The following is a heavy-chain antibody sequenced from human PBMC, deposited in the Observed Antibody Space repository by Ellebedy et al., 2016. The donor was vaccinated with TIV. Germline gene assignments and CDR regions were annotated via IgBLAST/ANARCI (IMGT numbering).Heavy chain of an antibody. D-gene: IGHD6-19*01. Sequence: ASVKVSXKASGYTFTGHHVPWVRQAPGQGLEWMGWINTYSGATKFAQKFQGWVTMTRDTSISTVYMELNRLKSDDTAVYFCARGASGWYFFDYWGQGTLVSVSS. CDR1: GYTFTGHH. CDR3: ARGASGWYFFDY. CDR2: INTYSGAT. J-gene: IGHJ4*02. V-gene: IGHV1-2*04.